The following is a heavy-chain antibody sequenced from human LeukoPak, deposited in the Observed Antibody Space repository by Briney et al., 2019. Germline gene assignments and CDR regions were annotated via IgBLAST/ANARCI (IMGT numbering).Heavy chain of an antibody. CDR1: GFTFSSSA. CDR2: ISYDGSNK. D-gene: IGHD7-27*01. Sequence: GGSLRLSCAASGFTFSSSAMSWVRQAPGKGLEWVAVISYDGSNKYYADSVKGRFTISRDNSKNTLYLQMNSLRAEDTAVYYCARAPRSWGFDYWGQGTLVTVSS. J-gene: IGHJ4*02. V-gene: IGHV3-30-3*01. CDR3: ARAPRSWGFDY.